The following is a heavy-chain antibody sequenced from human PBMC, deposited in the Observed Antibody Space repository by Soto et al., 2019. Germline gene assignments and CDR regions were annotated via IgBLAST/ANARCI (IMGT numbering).Heavy chain of an antibody. J-gene: IGHJ4*02. V-gene: IGHV1-69*01. Sequence: QVQLVQSGAEVKKPGSSVKVSCTTSGGTFSSFGINWVRQAPGQGLEWMGGIIPLDGTTNYAEKFQGRVTITADASMSTAYMDLSSLRSEDTAVYYCARSFTKSRRGGVAFDYWGQGTLLTVSS. CDR2: IIPLDGTT. CDR1: GGTFSSFG. CDR3: ARSFTKSRRGGVAFDY. D-gene: IGHD3-3*01.